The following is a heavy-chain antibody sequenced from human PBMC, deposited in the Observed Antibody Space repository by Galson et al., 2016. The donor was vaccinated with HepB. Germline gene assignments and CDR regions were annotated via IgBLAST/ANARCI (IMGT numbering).Heavy chain of an antibody. J-gene: IGHJ2*01. D-gene: IGHD3-3*01. V-gene: IGHV2-5*02. CDR2: IYWDDDK. CDR1: GLSLSTGGVG. Sequence: PALVKPTQTLTLTCTFSGLSLSTGGVGAGWTRQPPGKALEWLALIYWDDDKRYSPSLKNRLTITKDTSKSQVVLTMTNMDPVDPGTYYCAHTSYGSWSDLSFWYFDFWGRGTLVTVSS. CDR3: AHTSYGSWSDLSFWYFDF.